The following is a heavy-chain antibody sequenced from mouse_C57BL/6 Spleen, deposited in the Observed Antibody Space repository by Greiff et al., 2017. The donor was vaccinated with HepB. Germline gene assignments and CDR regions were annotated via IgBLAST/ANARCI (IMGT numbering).Heavy chain of an antibody. D-gene: IGHD1-1*01. J-gene: IGHJ2*01. CDR3: ARGDYGSSYGY. Sequence: QVQLKQPGAELVMPGASVKLSCKASGYTFTSYWMHWVKQRPGQGLEWIGEIDPSDSYTNYNQKFKGKSTLTVDKSSSTAYMQLSSLTSEDSAVYYCARGDYGSSYGYWGQGTTLTVSS. V-gene: IGHV1-69*01. CDR1: GYTFTSYW. CDR2: IDPSDSYT.